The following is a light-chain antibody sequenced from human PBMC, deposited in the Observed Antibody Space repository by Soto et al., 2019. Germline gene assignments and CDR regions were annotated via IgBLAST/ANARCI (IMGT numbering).Light chain of an antibody. J-gene: IGLJ7*01. V-gene: IGLV2-14*01. CDR3: SSFTNSNTWV. CDR2: EVS. Sequence: QSALTQPASVSGSPGQSITISCTGTSSDIGTYNFVSWYQLHPGKGPKLIIFEVSNRPLGVSDRFSGSKSGYTASLTISDLQTEDEADYYCSSFTNSNTWVFGGGTQLTVL. CDR1: SSDIGTYNF.